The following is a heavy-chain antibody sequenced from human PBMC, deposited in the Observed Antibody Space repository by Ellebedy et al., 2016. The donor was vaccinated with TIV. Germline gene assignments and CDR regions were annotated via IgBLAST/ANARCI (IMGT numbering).Heavy chain of an antibody. Sequence: AASVKVSCKASGYTFTSHYMHWVRQAPGQGLEWMGIINPSGSSTTYTQKFQGRVTMTRDTSTNTVYMELRSLRSEDTAVYYCARDSYISGGLDYWGQGTLVTVSS. J-gene: IGHJ4*02. CDR1: GYTFTSHY. V-gene: IGHV1-46*01. CDR3: ARDSYISGGLDY. D-gene: IGHD2-15*01. CDR2: INPSGSST.